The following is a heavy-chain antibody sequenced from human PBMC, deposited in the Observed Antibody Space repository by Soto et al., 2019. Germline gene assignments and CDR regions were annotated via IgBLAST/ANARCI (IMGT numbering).Heavy chain of an antibody. CDR3: ARGVTMVRGVIFDY. J-gene: IGHJ4*01. CDR2: INHSGST. D-gene: IGHD3-10*01. Sequence: SETLSLTCAVYGGSFSGYYWSWIRQPPGKGLEWIGEINHSGSTNYNPSLKSRVTISVDTSKNQFSLKLSSVTAADTAVYCCARGVTMVRGVIFDYWGQEPWSPSPQ. CDR1: GGSFSGYY. V-gene: IGHV4-34*01.